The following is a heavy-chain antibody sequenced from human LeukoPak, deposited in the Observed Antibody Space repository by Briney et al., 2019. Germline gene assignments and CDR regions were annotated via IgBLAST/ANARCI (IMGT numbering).Heavy chain of an antibody. V-gene: IGHV1-24*01. Sequence: ASVKVSCKVSGYTLTELSMHWVRQAPGKGLEWMGGFDPEDGETIYAQKFQGWVTMTRDTSISTAYMELSRLRSDDTAVYYCARAGGDCSSTSCPNWFDPWGQGTLVTVSS. CDR1: GYTLTELS. D-gene: IGHD2-2*01. CDR2: FDPEDGET. J-gene: IGHJ5*02. CDR3: ARAGGDCSSTSCPNWFDP.